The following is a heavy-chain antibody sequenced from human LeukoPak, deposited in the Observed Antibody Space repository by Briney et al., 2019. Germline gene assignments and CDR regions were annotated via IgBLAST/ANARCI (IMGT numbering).Heavy chain of an antibody. V-gene: IGHV3-30*18. D-gene: IGHD3-16*01. J-gene: IGHJ3*02. CDR1: GFTFSSYG. CDR2: ISYDGSNK. Sequence: GGSLRLSCAASGFTFSSYGMHWVRQAPGKGLEWVAVISYDGSNKYYADSVKGRFTISRDSSKNTLYLQMNSLRAEDTAVYYCAKDRNVWGNGAFDIWGQGTMVTVSS. CDR3: AKDRNVWGNGAFDI.